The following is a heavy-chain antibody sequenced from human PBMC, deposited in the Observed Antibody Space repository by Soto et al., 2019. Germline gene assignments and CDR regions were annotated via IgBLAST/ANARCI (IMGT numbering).Heavy chain of an antibody. CDR3: ARTDVDSSGYGPRVIYYYNGMDV. J-gene: IGHJ6*02. V-gene: IGHV4-59*08. CDR2: IYYSGST. Sequence: SETLSLTCIVSGGNIINYYWSWIRQPPGKGLEWIGCIYYSGSTNYNPSLKSRVTISVDTPKNQFSLKLSSVTAADTAVYYCARTDVDSSGYGPRVIYYYNGMDVWGQGTTVTVSS. D-gene: IGHD3-22*01. CDR1: GGNIINYY.